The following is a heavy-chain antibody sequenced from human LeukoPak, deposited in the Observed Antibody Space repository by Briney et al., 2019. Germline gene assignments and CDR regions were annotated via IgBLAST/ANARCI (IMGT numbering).Heavy chain of an antibody. Sequence: PGGSLRLSCAASGFTFSIYPMSWVRQTPGKGLEWVSSISGSGGYAYYANSVKGRFITSRDNSKNTLYLQMNSLRAEDTAVYYCARGESFAFDVWGQGTMVTVSS. CDR1: GFTFSIYP. CDR2: ISGSGGYA. J-gene: IGHJ3*01. V-gene: IGHV3-23*01. CDR3: ARGESFAFDV.